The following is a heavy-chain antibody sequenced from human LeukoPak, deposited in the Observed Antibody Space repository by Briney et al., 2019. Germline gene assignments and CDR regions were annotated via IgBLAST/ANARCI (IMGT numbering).Heavy chain of an antibody. J-gene: IGHJ3*02. D-gene: IGHD3-9*01. CDR2: LNSNSGNT. Sequence: ASVKVSCKASGYTFTSYDINWVRQATGQGLEWMGWLNSNSGNTGYAQKFQGRVTMTRNTSISTAYMELSSLRFEDTAVYYCARAFGWLNAFDIWGQGTMVTISS. V-gene: IGHV1-8*01. CDR3: ARAFGWLNAFDI. CDR1: GYTFTSYD.